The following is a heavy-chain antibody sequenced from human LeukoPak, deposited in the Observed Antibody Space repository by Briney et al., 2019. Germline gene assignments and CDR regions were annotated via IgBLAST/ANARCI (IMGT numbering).Heavy chain of an antibody. Sequence: SETLSLTCTVFGGSISSYYWSWIRQPPGKGLEWIGYIYYSGSTNYNPSLKSRVTISVDTSKNQFSLKLSSVTAADTAVYYCARGRGGQGYDFWSGYITYYYYYMDVWGKGTTVTVSS. D-gene: IGHD3-3*01. CDR2: IYYSGST. CDR1: GGSISSYY. J-gene: IGHJ6*03. CDR3: ARGRGGQGYDFWSGYITYYYYYMDV. V-gene: IGHV4-59*12.